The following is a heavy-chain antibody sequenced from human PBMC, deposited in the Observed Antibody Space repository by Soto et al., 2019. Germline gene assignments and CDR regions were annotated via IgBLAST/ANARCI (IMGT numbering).Heavy chain of an antibody. V-gene: IGHV3-21*01. CDR2: ISSSSSYI. D-gene: IGHD4-17*01. Sequence: PGGSLRLSCAASGFTFSSYSMNWVRQAPGKGLEWVSSISSSSSYIYYADSVKGRFTISRDNAKNSLYLQMNSLRAEDTAVYYCARATVTTNHDAFDIWGQGTMVTVSS. J-gene: IGHJ3*02. CDR1: GFTFSSYS. CDR3: ARATVTTNHDAFDI.